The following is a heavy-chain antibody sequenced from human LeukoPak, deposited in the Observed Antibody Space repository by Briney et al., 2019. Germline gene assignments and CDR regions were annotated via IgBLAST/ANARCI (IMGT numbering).Heavy chain of an antibody. CDR3: AREREAAGYYFDY. CDR2: ISGSGGST. Sequence: GGSLRLSCAASGLPFSSYAMSWVRQAPGKGLDWVSTISGSGGSTYYADSVNGRFTISRDNSKSTLYLQMNSLRAEDTAVYYCAREREAAGYYFDYWGQGTLVTVSS. CDR1: GLPFSSYA. J-gene: IGHJ4*02. V-gene: IGHV3-23*01. D-gene: IGHD6-13*01.